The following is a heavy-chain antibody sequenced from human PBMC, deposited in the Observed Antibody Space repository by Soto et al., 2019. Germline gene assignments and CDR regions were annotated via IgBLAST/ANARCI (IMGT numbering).Heavy chain of an antibody. CDR1: GYTFTSYD. D-gene: IGHD1-26*01. J-gene: IGHJ6*03. Sequence: QVQLVQSGAEVKKPGASVKVSCKASGYTFTSYDINWVRQATGQGLEWMGWMNPNSGNTGYAQKFQGRVTMTRNTSISTAYMELSSLRCEDTAVYYCARVPARRWEIPNMDVWGKGTTVTVSS. V-gene: IGHV1-8*01. CDR2: MNPNSGNT. CDR3: ARVPARRWEIPNMDV.